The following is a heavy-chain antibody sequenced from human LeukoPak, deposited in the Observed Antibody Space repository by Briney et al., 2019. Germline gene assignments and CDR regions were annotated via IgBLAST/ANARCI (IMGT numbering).Heavy chain of an antibody. V-gene: IGHV4-34*01. Sequence: PSETLSLTCAVYGGSFSGYYWSWIRQPPGKGLEWIGEINHSGSTNYNPSLKSRVTISVDTSKNQFSLKLSSVTAADTAVYYCARNSVAGTKIDYWGQGTLVTLSS. CDR1: GGSFSGYY. CDR2: INHSGST. CDR3: ARNSVAGTKIDY. J-gene: IGHJ4*02. D-gene: IGHD6-19*01.